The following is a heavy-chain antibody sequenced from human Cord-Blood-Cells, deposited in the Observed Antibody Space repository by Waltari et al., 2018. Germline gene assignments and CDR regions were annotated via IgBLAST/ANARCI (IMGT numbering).Heavy chain of an antibody. D-gene: IGHD6-13*01. CDR2: INPNSGGT. V-gene: IGHV1-2*06. Sequence: QVQLVQSGAEVKKPGASVKVSCKASGYTFTGYYMHWVRKAPGQGLEWMGRINPNSGGTNYAQKFQGRVTMTRDTSISTAYMELSRLRSDDTAVYYCARSYGAAGTCFQHWGQGTLVTVSS. CDR3: ARSYGAAGTCFQH. CDR1: GYTFTGYY. J-gene: IGHJ1*01.